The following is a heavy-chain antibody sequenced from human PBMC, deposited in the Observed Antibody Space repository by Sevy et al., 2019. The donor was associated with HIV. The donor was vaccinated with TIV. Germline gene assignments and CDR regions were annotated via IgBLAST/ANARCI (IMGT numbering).Heavy chain of an antibody. CDR3: AKDPGMDV. Sequence: SGCLRLSCAASGFTFSSYAMSWVRQAPGKGLERVSAISGSGGSTYYADSVKGRFTISRDNSKNTLYLQMHSLRAEDSAVYYCAKDPGMDVWGQGTTVSVSS. CDR2: ISGSGGST. J-gene: IGHJ6*02. V-gene: IGHV3-23*01. CDR1: GFTFSSYA.